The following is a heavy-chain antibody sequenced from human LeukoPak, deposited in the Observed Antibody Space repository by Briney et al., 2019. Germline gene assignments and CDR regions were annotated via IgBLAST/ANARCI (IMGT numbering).Heavy chain of an antibody. CDR1: GGSISSYY. J-gene: IGHJ5*02. V-gene: IGHV4-34*01. CDR2: INHSGST. D-gene: IGHD3-22*01. CDR3: ARVPRYYYDSSGHNWFDP. Sequence: SETLSLTCTVSGGSISSYYWSWIRQPPGKGLEWIGEINHSGSTNYNPSLKSRVTISVDTSKNQFSLKLSSVTAADTAVYYCARVPRYYYDSSGHNWFDPWGQGTLVTVSS.